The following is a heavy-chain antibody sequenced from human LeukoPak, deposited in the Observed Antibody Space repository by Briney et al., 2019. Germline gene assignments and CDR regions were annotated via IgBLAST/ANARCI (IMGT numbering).Heavy chain of an antibody. D-gene: IGHD1-26*01. CDR1: GYTFTDYY. J-gene: IGHJ4*02. CDR2: INPNSGGT. Sequence: GASVTVSCTASGYTFTDYYMHWVRQAPGQGLEWMGWINPNSGGTNYAQTVQGRVTMTRDTSISTAYMQLSRLRSDDTAVYYCARDGSGSHDYWGQGTLVTVSS. V-gene: IGHV1-2*02. CDR3: ARDGSGSHDY.